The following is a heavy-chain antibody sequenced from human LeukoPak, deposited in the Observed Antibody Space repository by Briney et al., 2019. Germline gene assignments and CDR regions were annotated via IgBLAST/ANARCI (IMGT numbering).Heavy chain of an antibody. V-gene: IGHV3-23*01. D-gene: IGHD1-26*01. J-gene: IGHJ3*02. Sequence: GGSLRLSCAASGFTFSTYAMSWVRQAPGKGLEWVSSIGRSAGSTFYADSVKGRFTISRDNSKNTLYVQMNSLRAEDTAVYYCAKMGIVGTYDAFDIWGQGTMVTVSS. CDR2: IGRSAGST. CDR3: AKMGIVGTYDAFDI. CDR1: GFTFSTYA.